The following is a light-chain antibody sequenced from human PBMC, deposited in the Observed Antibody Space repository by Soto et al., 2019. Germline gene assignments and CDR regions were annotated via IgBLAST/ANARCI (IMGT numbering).Light chain of an antibody. J-gene: IGLJ3*02. CDR3: AAWDDGLNGWA. CDR1: DSNIGSNT. V-gene: IGLV1-44*01. Sequence: QSVLTQPPAASGTPGQRLAISCSGSDSNIGSNTVNWYQQLPGTAPKLLIYTNFQRPSGVPDRFSGSKSVTSASLAISGLQPEDEAYYYCAAWDDGLNGWALGGGTKVTVL. CDR2: TNF.